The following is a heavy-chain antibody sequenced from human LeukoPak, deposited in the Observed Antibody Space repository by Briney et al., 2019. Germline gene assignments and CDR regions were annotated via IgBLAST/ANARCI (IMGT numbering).Heavy chain of an antibody. Sequence: PSETLSLTCAVYGGSFSGYYWSWIRQPPGKGLEWIGEINHSGSTNYNPTLKSRVTISVDTSKNQFSLKLSSVTAADTAVYYCARESGTVGFDYWGQGTLVTVSS. V-gene: IGHV4-34*01. D-gene: IGHD1-26*01. J-gene: IGHJ4*02. CDR2: INHSGST. CDR1: GGSFSGYY. CDR3: ARESGTVGFDY.